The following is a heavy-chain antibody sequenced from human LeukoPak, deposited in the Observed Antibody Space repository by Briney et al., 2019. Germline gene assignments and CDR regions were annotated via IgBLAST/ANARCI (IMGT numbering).Heavy chain of an antibody. Sequence: GGSLRLSCAASGFSFSTYCMSWVRQAPGKGLEWVANIKQDGSEKYYLDSVKGRFIISRDNAKHSLYLQMHSLRDEDTAVYFWAGVPTILGGYYFDYWGQGTLVTVSS. CDR1: GFSFSTYC. D-gene: IGHD5-12*01. CDR3: AGVPTILGGYYFDY. J-gene: IGHJ4*02. CDR2: IKQDGSEK. V-gene: IGHV3-7*04.